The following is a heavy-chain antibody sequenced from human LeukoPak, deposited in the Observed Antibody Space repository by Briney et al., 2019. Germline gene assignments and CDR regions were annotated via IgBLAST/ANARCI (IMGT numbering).Heavy chain of an antibody. CDR2: IYQSGST. D-gene: IGHD3-3*01. V-gene: IGHV4-59*12. Sequence: PSETLSLTCTVSGGSISNYYWSWIRQPPGKGLEWIGYIYQSGSTDYNPSLKSRVTMSVDTSKNQFSLKLSSVTVADTAVYYCARAPSGYGHYYYMDVWGKGTTVTVSS. CDR1: GGSISNYY. CDR3: ARAPSGYGHYYYMDV. J-gene: IGHJ6*03.